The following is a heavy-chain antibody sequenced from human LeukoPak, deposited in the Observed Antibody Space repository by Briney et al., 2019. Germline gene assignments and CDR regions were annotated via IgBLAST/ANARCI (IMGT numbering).Heavy chain of an antibody. V-gene: IGHV3-53*05. CDR2: IYSGGST. J-gene: IGHJ4*02. D-gene: IGHD6-13*01. CDR3: ARDGGPSIAAAGTTSGY. Sequence: GGSLRLSCAASGFTVSSNYMSWVRQAPGKGLEWVSVIYSGGSTYYADSVKGRFTISRDNSKNTLYLQMNSLRAEDTAVYYCARDGGPSIAAAGTTSGYWGQGTLVTVSS. CDR1: GFTVSSNY.